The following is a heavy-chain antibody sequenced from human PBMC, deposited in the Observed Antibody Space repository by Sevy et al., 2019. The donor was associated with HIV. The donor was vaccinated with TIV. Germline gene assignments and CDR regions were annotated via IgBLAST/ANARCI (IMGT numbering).Heavy chain of an antibody. J-gene: IGHJ6*02. Sequence: SETLSLTCNVSGGSIRSGRYYWSWIRQPAGKGLEWIGRIYIRVTTNYNPSLKSRITMSVDTSKNQFSLKLSSVTATDTAVYYCARELSDYGMDVWGQGTTVTVSS. CDR2: IYIRVTT. CDR1: GGSIRSGRYY. CDR3: ARELSDYGMDV. V-gene: IGHV4-61*02.